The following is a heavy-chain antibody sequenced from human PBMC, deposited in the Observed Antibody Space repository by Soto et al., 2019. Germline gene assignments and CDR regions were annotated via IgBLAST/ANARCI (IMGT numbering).Heavy chain of an antibody. CDR1: GYTFTNYG. D-gene: IGHD2-2*02. Sequence: ASVKVSCKASGYTFTNYGVNWVRQAPGQGLEWMGWITTYNGDTNYAQKFQGRVTATRDTPTSTAYMELSRLTSDDTAVYYCARSLTEGYCTITGCYTRPLYGMDVWGQGTTVTVSS. J-gene: IGHJ6*02. CDR2: ITTYNGDT. V-gene: IGHV1-18*01. CDR3: ARSLTEGYCTITGCYTRPLYGMDV.